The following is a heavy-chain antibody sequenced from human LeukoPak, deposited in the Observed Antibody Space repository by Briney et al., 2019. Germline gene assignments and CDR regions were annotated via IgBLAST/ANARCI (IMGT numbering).Heavy chain of an antibody. D-gene: IGHD6-19*01. J-gene: IGHJ4*02. CDR3: ARDRTRTGFSSGWYHDY. Sequence: ASVKVSCKASGYTFTGYYMHWVRQAPGQGLEWMGWINPNSGGTNYAQKFQGRVTMTRDTSISTAYMELSRLRSDDTAVYYCARDRTRTGFSSGWYHDYWGQGTLVTVSS. CDR1: GYTFTGYY. CDR2: INPNSGGT. V-gene: IGHV1-2*02.